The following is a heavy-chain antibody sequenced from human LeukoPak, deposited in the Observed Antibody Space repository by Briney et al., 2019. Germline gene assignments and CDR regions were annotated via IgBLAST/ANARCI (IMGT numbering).Heavy chain of an antibody. CDR2: ISGRGGST. J-gene: IGHJ5*02. Sequence: PSETLSLTCTVSGGSISSSSYYWGWIRQPPGKGLEWVSAISGRGGSTYYADSVKGRFTISRDNSKNTLYLQMNSLRAEDTAVYYCAKDQNWNPSGWFDPWGQGTLVTVSS. CDR1: GGSISSSSYY. V-gene: IGHV3-23*01. D-gene: IGHD1-1*01. CDR3: AKDQNWNPSGWFDP.